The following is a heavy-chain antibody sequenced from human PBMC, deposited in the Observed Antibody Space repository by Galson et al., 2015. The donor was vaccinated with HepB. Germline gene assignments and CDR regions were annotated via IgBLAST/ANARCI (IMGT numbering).Heavy chain of an antibody. CDR1: GSTLTELS. D-gene: IGHD5-18*01. CDR2: FDPEDGET. CDR3: ATYDEYSYGYVY. V-gene: IGHV1-24*01. Sequence: SVTVSCKVSGSTLTELSMHWVRQAPGKGLEWMGGFDPEDGETIYAQKFQGRVTMTEDTSTDTAYMELSSLRSEDTAVYYCATYDEYSYGYVYWGQGTLVTVSS. J-gene: IGHJ4*02.